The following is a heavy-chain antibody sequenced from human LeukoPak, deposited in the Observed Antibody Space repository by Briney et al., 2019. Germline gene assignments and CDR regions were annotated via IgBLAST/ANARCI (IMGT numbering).Heavy chain of an antibody. CDR2: IYHSGST. J-gene: IGHJ4*02. Sequence: SQTLSLTCAVSGGSISSGGYSWSWIRQPPGKGLEWIGYIYHSGSTYYNPSLKSRVTISVDRSKNQFSLKLSSVTAADTAVCYCARVDSSGYHFDYWGQGTLVTVSS. V-gene: IGHV4-30-2*01. CDR3: ARVDSSGYHFDY. CDR1: GGSISSGGYS. D-gene: IGHD3-22*01.